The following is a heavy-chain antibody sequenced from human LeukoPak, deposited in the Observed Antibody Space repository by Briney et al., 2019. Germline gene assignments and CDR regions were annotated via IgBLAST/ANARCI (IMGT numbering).Heavy chain of an antibody. CDR1: GFTVSGNY. D-gene: IGHD5-18*01. CDR3: AGAVLIRGYTYGTDY. CDR2: LFADSTT. V-gene: IGHV3-66*01. J-gene: IGHJ4*02. Sequence: GGSLRLSCAASGFTVSGNYMSWVRQAPGKGLEWVSVLFADSTTYYADSVQGRFTISRDNSKNTLYLQMNSLRAEDTAMYYCAGAVLIRGYTYGTDYWGQGTLVTVSS.